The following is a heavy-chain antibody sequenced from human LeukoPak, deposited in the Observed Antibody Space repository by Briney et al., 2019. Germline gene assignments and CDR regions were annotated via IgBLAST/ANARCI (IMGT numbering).Heavy chain of an antibody. D-gene: IGHD4-17*01. V-gene: IGHV3-66*02. Sequence: GGSLRLSCAASGFTVSSNYMSWVRQAPGKGLEWVSVICSGGSTYYADSVKGRFTISRDNSKNTLYLQMNSLRAEDTAVYYCARDNDYGDYYYGMDVWGQGTTVTVSS. CDR3: ARDNDYGDYYYGMDV. CDR2: ICSGGST. J-gene: IGHJ6*02. CDR1: GFTVSSNY.